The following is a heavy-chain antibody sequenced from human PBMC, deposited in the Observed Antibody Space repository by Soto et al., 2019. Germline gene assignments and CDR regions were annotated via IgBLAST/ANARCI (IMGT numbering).Heavy chain of an antibody. J-gene: IGHJ6*02. D-gene: IGHD6-13*01. CDR2: IYPGDSDT. Sequence: PGESVKVSCKGSGYSFTIYCIGWVLQRPWKGLEWMGIIYPGDSDTRYSPSFQGQVTISADKSISTAYLQWSSLKASDTAMYYCARHVSIAAAGVYYYYGMDVWGQGTTVTVSS. CDR1: GYSFTIYC. V-gene: IGHV5-51*01. CDR3: ARHVSIAAAGVYYYYGMDV.